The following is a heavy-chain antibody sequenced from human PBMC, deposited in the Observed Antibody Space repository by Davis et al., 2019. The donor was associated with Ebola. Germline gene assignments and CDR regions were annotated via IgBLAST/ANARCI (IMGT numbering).Heavy chain of an antibody. J-gene: IGHJ6*02. CDR1: GGSFSGYY. V-gene: IGHV4-34*01. Sequence: SETLSLTCAVYGGSFSGYYWSWIRQPPGKGLEWIGEINHSGITNYNPSLKSRVTISVDTSKNQFSLKLSSVTAADTAVYYCASLKQWLRGDVWGQGTTVTVSS. CDR3: ASLKQWLRGDV. D-gene: IGHD5-12*01. CDR2: INHSGIT.